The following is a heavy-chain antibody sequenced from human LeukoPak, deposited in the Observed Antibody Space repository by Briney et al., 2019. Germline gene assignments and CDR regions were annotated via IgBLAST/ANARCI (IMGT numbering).Heavy chain of an antibody. CDR3: ARGEYYYDSSGYLFDY. V-gene: IGHV1-69*05. CDR1: GYTFTSYG. CDR2: IIPIFGTA. J-gene: IGHJ4*02. Sequence: SVKVSCKASGYTFTSYGISWVRQAPGQGLEWMGGIIPIFGTANYAQKFQGRVTITTDESTSTAYMELSSLRSEDTAVYYCARGEYYYDSSGYLFDYWGQGTLVTVSS. D-gene: IGHD3-22*01.